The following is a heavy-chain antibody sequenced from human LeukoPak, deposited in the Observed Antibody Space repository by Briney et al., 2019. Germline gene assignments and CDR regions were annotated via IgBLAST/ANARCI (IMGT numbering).Heavy chain of an antibody. D-gene: IGHD6-13*01. CDR1: GYTFTGYY. CDR3: ARDLLSSSSWSDWFDP. CDR2: INPSGGST. Sequence: ASVKVSCKASGYTFTGYYMHWVRQAPGQGLEWMGIINPSGGSTSYAQKFQGRVTMTRDTSTSTVYMELSSLRSEDTAVYYCARDLLSSSSWSDWFDPWGQGTLVTVSS. J-gene: IGHJ5*02. V-gene: IGHV1-46*01.